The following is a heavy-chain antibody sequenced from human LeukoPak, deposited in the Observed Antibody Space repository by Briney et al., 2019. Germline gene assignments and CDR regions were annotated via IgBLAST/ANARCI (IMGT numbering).Heavy chain of an antibody. CDR1: GFSLSTSGVG. Sequence: ESGPTLVNPTQTLTLTCTFSGFSLSTSGVGVGWIRQPPGKALEWLALIYWNDDKRYSPSLKSRLTITKDTSKNQVVLTMTNMDPVDTATYYCAHRPPQSRDSSGYYRHWFDPWGRGTLVTVSS. CDR2: IYWNDDK. CDR3: AHRPPQSRDSSGYYRHWFDP. V-gene: IGHV2-5*01. D-gene: IGHD3-22*01. J-gene: IGHJ5*02.